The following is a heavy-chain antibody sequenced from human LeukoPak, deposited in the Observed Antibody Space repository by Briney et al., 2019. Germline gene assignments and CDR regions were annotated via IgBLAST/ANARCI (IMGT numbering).Heavy chain of an antibody. J-gene: IGHJ4*02. CDR1: GFTFRDYT. Sequence: GGSLRLSCVASGFTFRDYTMSWVRQAPGKGLEWVANIKPDGSEKYYVDSVMGRFTISRDNAENSLYLQMNSLRVEDTAVYYCAISSSARGGFDYWGQGTLVTVSS. CDR3: AISSSARGGFDY. V-gene: IGHV3-7*03. D-gene: IGHD6-19*01. CDR2: IKPDGSEK.